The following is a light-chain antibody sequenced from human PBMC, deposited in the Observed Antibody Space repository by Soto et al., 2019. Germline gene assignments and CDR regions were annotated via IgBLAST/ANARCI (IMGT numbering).Light chain of an antibody. J-gene: IGKJ4*01. CDR1: QSVSSNY. V-gene: IGKV3D-20*02. CDR2: GAS. Sequence: EIVLTQSPGTLSLSPGERATLSCRTSQSVSSNYLAWYQQKPGQAPRLLVYGASNRATVIPDRFSGSGSGTDFPLTITSVEPEDFAVYYCQQCTTWPLRTFGGGTKVDIK. CDR3: QQCTTWPLRT.